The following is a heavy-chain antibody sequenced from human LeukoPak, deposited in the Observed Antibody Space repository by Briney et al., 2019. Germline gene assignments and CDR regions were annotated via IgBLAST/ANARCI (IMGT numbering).Heavy chain of an antibody. J-gene: IGHJ5*02. D-gene: IGHD6-13*01. V-gene: IGHV1-2*02. CDR1: GYTFTSYD. CDR3: ARGAAAGGDWFDP. CDR2: INPNSGGT. Sequence: ASVKVSCKASGYTFTSYDINWVRQATGQGLEGMGWINPNSGGTNYAQKFQGRVTMTRDTSISTAYMELRRLRSDDTAVYYCARGAAAGGDWFDPWGQGTLVTVSS.